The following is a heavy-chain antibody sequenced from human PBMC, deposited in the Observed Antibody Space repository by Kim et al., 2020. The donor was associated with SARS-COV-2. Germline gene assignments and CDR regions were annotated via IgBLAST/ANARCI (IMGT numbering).Heavy chain of an antibody. CDR2: T. J-gene: IGHJ4*02. CDR3: ARQSSGGSPIY. V-gene: IGHV5-51*01. D-gene: IGHD2-15*01. Sequence: TRYRPSFQGQVTISADKSISTAYLQWSSLKASDTAMYYCARQSSGGSPIYWGQGTLVTVSS.